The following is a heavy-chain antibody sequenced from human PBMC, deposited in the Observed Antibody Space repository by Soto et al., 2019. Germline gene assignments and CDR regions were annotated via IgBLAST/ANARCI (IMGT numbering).Heavy chain of an antibody. D-gene: IGHD6-13*01. CDR2: IYYSGST. J-gene: IGHJ4*02. Sequence: QLQLQESGPGLVKPSETLSLTCTVSGGSISSSSYYWGWIRQPPGKGLEWIGSIYYSGSTYYNPSLKSRVTISVDTSKNQFSLKLSSVTAADTAVYYCARCAAAAGITFFDYWGQGTLVTVSS. CDR3: ARCAAAAGITFFDY. CDR1: GGSISSSSYY. V-gene: IGHV4-39*01.